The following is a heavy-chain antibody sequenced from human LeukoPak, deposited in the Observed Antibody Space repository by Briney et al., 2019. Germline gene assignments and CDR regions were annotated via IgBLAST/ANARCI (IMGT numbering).Heavy chain of an antibody. V-gene: IGHV4-59*01. CDR3: ARDSDNGLDV. J-gene: IGHJ6*02. CDR1: GSSISSYY. D-gene: IGHD1-1*01. Sequence: PSETLSLTCTVSGSSISSYYWSWIRQPPGKGLEWIGYLFASGSTNYNPSLKSRVTISVDTSKGQLSPHVYSVTAADTAVYYCARDSDNGLDVWGPGATVTVSS. CDR2: LFASGST.